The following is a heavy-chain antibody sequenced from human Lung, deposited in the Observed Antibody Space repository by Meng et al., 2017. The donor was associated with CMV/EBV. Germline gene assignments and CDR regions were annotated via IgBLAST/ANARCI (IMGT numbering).Heavy chain of an antibody. Sequence: GEXXKISCAASGFTFSSYSMNWVRQAPGKGLEWVSSISSSSSYIYYADSVKGRFTISRDNAKNSLYPQMNSLRAEDTAVYYCASLRYSSGWLYYYYGMDVWGEGXTITVSS. V-gene: IGHV3-21*01. CDR2: ISSSSSYI. CDR3: ASLRYSSGWLYYYYGMDV. J-gene: IGHJ6*04. CDR1: GFTFSSYS. D-gene: IGHD6-19*01.